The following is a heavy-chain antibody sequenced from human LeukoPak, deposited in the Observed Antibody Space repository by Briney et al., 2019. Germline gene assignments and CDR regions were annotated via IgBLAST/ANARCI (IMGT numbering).Heavy chain of an antibody. D-gene: IGHD4-17*01. CDR1: GFTFSSYA. V-gene: IGHV3-23*01. CDR3: AKDLAGDTVTYDAFDI. J-gene: IGHJ3*02. Sequence: QPGGSLRLSCAASGFTFSSYAMSWVRQAPGKGLEWVSAISGSGGSTYYADSVKGRFTISRDNSKNTLYLQMNSLRAEDTAVYYCAKDLAGDTVTYDAFDIWGQGTMVTVSS. CDR2: ISGSGGST.